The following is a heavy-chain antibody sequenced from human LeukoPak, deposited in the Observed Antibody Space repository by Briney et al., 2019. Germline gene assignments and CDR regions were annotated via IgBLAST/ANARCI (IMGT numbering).Heavy chain of an antibody. CDR2: IYYSGST. D-gene: IGHD1-26*01. V-gene: IGHV4-59*08. J-gene: IGHJ4*02. CDR3: ASGSYYFDY. Sequence: SETLSLTCTVSGGSISSYYWSWIRQPPGKGLEWIGYIYYSGSTNYNPSLKSRVTISVDTSKNQFSLKLSSVTAADTAVYYCASGSYYFDYWGQGTLVTVSS. CDR1: GGSISSYY.